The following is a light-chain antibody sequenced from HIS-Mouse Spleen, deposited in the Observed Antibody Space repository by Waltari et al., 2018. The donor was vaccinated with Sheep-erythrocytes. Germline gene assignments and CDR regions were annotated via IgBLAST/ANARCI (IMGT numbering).Light chain of an antibody. Sequence: EIVLTQCPGTLSLSPGERATLSCRASQSVSSSYLAWYQQKPGQAPRLLIYGASSRATGIPDRFSGSGSGTDFTLTISRLEPEDFAVYYCQQYGSSLRTFGQGTKVEIK. CDR1: QSVSSSY. V-gene: IGKV3-20*01. CDR3: QQYGSSLRT. J-gene: IGKJ1*01. CDR2: GAS.